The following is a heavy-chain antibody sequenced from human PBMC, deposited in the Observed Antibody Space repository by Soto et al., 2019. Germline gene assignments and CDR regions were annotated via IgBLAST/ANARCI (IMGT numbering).Heavy chain of an antibody. Sequence: GGSLRLSCAASGFTVSSYGMHWVRQAPGKGLEWVAVISYDGSNKYYADSVKGRFTISRDNSKNTLYLQMNSLRAEDTAVYYCAALAVAGTGDAFDIWGQGTMVTVSS. CDR1: GFTVSSYG. D-gene: IGHD6-19*01. CDR2: ISYDGSNK. V-gene: IGHV3-30*03. CDR3: AALAVAGTGDAFDI. J-gene: IGHJ3*02.